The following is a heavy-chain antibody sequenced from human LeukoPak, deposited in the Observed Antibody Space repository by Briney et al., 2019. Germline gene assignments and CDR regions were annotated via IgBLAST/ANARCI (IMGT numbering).Heavy chain of an antibody. Sequence: SETLSLTCTVSGVSISSFYWSWIRQSAGKGLEWIGRISTNGSTDYNPSLKSRVTMSVDTSKKQFSLKLSSVTAADTAVYYCARWGGITMVRGVIMSGYFDLWGRGTLVTVSS. D-gene: IGHD3-10*01. CDR3: ARWGGITMVRGVIMSGYFDL. J-gene: IGHJ2*01. CDR2: ISTNGST. CDR1: GVSISSFY. V-gene: IGHV4-4*07.